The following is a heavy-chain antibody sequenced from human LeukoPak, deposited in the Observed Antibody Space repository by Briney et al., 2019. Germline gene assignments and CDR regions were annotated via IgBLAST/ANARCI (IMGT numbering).Heavy chain of an antibody. Sequence: SETLSLTCTVSGGSISSSSYYWGWIRQPPGKGLEWIGSIYYSGSTYYNPSLKSRVTISVDTSKNQFSLKLSSVTAADTAVYYCARDLSIAVAGIPYYFDYWGQGTLVTVSS. CDR1: GGSISSSSYY. CDR2: IYYSGST. V-gene: IGHV4-39*07. D-gene: IGHD6-19*01. J-gene: IGHJ4*02. CDR3: ARDLSIAVAGIPYYFDY.